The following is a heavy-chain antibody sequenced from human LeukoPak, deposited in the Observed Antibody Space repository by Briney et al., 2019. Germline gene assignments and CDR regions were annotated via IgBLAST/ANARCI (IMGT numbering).Heavy chain of an antibody. D-gene: IGHD6-13*01. J-gene: IGHJ6*02. CDR3: AGSSWIHYYYYGMDV. CDR2: INHSGST. V-gene: IGHV4-34*01. CDR1: GGSFSGYY. Sequence: SETLSLTCALYGGSFSGYYWSWIRQPPGKGLECIGEINHSGSTNYNPSLKSRVTISVDTSKNQFSLKLSSVTAADTAVYYCAGSSWIHYYYYGMDVWGQGTTVTVSS.